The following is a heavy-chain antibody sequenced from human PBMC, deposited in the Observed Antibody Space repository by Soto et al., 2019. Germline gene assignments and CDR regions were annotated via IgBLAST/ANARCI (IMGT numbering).Heavy chain of an antibody. V-gene: IGHV4-39*01. Sequence: SETLSLTCTVSGISVSTSDYYWGWVRQPPGRGLDWIGNIYYSGSTFYNPSLRSRVTLSVDTSKNQFSLRLNSVTVADTAVYFCAGFVVPASRNSDFDYWGQGTLVTVSS. CDR3: AGFVVPASRNSDFDY. D-gene: IGHD2-15*01. CDR2: IYYSGST. J-gene: IGHJ4*02. CDR1: GISVSTSDYY.